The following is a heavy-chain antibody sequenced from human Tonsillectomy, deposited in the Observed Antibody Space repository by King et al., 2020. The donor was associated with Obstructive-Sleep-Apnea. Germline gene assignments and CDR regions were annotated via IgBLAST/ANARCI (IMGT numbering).Heavy chain of an antibody. CDR1: GFTFDDYA. CDR2: ISWNSGRI. CDR3: AKDMGVRYFDWFLWGSMDV. J-gene: IGHJ6*02. D-gene: IGHD3-9*01. V-gene: IGHV3-9*01. Sequence: MQLVQSGGGLVQPGRSLRLSCAASGFTFDDYAMHWVRQAPGKGLEWVSGISWNSGRIGYADSVKGRFTISRDNAKNSLYLQMNSLRAEDTAFYYCAKDMGVRYFDWFLWGSMDVWGQGTTVTVSS.